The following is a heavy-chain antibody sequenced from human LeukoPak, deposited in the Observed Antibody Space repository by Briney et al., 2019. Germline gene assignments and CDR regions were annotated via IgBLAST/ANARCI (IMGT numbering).Heavy chain of an antibody. CDR1: GGSFSGYY. CDR2: IYYSGST. V-gene: IGHV4-31*11. CDR3: AREGRDGDYAYYYYGMDV. J-gene: IGHJ6*02. D-gene: IGHD4-17*01. Sequence: SETLSLTCAVYGGSFSGYYWSWIRQHPGKGLEWIGYIYYSGSTYYNPSLKSRVTISVDTSKNQFSLKLSSVTAADTAVYYCAREGRDGDYAYYYYGMDVWGQGTTVTVSS.